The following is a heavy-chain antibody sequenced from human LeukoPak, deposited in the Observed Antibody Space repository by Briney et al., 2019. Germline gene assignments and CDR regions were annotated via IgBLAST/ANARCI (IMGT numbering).Heavy chain of an antibody. J-gene: IGHJ5*02. CDR1: GFTFSSYS. D-gene: IGHD2-15*01. Sequence: GGSLRLSCAASGFTFSSYSMNWVRQAPGKGLEWVSYISSSGSTIYYADSVKGRFTISRDNAKNSLYLQMNSLRAEDTAVYYCARVLFRGGSCSRCWFDPWGQGTLVTVSS. CDR2: ISSSGSTI. CDR3: ARVLFRGGSCSRCWFDP. V-gene: IGHV3-48*04.